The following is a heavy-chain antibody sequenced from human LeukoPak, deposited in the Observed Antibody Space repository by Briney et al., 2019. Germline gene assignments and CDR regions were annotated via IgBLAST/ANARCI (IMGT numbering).Heavy chain of an antibody. CDR1: GYTFTSYY. Sequence: GASVKVSCKASGYTFTSYYMHWVRQAPGQGLEWMGIINPSGGSTSYAQKFQGRVTMTRDMSTSTVYMELSSLGAEDTAVYYCARDSKDIVVVVAANPNYYYMDVWGKGTTVTVSS. CDR3: ARDSKDIVVVVAANPNYYYMDV. J-gene: IGHJ6*03. V-gene: IGHV1-46*01. D-gene: IGHD2-15*01. CDR2: INPSGGST.